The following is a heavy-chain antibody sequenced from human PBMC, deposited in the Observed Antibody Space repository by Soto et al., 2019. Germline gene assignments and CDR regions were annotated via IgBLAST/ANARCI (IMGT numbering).Heavy chain of an antibody. CDR2: IIPSGGST. J-gene: IGHJ5*02. CDR1: GYTFINYN. V-gene: IGHV1-46*03. D-gene: IGHD3-10*01. Sequence: ASVKVSCKSSGYTFINYNIHWVRQAPGQGLEWMGMIIPSGGSTTYAQKFQGRVTMTRDTSTSTVDMELSSLRSEDTAVYYCSRGVEGWFDPWGQGTLVTVSS. CDR3: SRGVEGWFDP.